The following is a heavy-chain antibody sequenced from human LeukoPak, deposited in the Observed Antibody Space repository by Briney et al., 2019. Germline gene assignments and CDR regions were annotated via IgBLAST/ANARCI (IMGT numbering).Heavy chain of an antibody. D-gene: IGHD6-19*01. CDR3: ATFTVAGSGGQEGWFDP. CDR1: GGSISSSSYY. V-gene: IGHV4-39*07. J-gene: IGHJ5*02. CDR2: INHSGST. Sequence: SETLSLTCSVFGGSISSSSYYWSWIRQPPGKGLEWIGEINHSGSTNYNPSLKSRGTKSVDTSKNQFSLKLISVTAADTAVYYCATFTVAGSGGQEGWFDPWGQGTLVTVSS.